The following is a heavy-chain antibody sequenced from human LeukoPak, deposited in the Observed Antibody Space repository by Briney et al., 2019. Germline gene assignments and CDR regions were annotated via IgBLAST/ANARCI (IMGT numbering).Heavy chain of an antibody. CDR1: GFSLSTNGVG. CDR2: IYWDDDK. Sequence: SGPTLVKPTQTLTLTCTFSGFSLSTNGVGVGWIRRPPGKALEWLALIYWDDDKRYSPSLKSRLTITKDTSKNQVVLTVTNMDPVDTATYYCAHRSSGTTAFDYWGQGTLVTVSS. CDR3: AHRSSGTTAFDY. J-gene: IGHJ4*02. V-gene: IGHV2-5*02. D-gene: IGHD1-1*01.